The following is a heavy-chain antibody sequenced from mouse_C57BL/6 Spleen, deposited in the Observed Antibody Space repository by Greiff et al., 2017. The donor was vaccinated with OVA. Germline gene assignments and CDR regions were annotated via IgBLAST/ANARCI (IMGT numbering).Heavy chain of an antibody. D-gene: IGHD2-1*01. CDR1: GYTFTDYE. Sequence: QVQLKESGAELVRPGASVTLSCKASGYTFTDYEMHWVKQTPVHGLEWIGAIDPETGGTAYNQKFKGKAILTADKSSSTAYMELRSLTSEDSAVYYCTKIYYGNSAWFAYWGQGTLVTVSA. CDR2: IDPETGGT. J-gene: IGHJ3*01. CDR3: TKIYYGNSAWFAY. V-gene: IGHV1-15*01.